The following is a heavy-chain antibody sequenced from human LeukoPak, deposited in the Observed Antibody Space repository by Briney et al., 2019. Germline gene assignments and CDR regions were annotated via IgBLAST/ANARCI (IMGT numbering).Heavy chain of an antibody. CDR2: IWYDGSNK. V-gene: IGHV3-33*01. D-gene: IGHD1-26*01. CDR3: ARGGWELLGHLDY. Sequence: PGGSLRLSCAASGFSFSSYGMHWVRQAPGKGLEWVAVIWYDGSNKYYADSVKGRFTISRDNSKNTLYLQMNSLRAEDTAVYYCARGGWELLGHLDYWGQGTLVTVSS. CDR1: GFSFSSYG. J-gene: IGHJ4*02.